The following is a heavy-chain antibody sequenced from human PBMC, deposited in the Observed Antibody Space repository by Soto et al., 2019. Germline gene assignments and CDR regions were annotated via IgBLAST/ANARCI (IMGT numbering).Heavy chain of an antibody. CDR2: IWYDGSNK. Sequence: QVQLVESGGGVVQPGRSLRLSCAASGFTFSSYGMHWVRQAPGKGLEWVAVIWYDGSNKYYADSVKGRFTISRDNSNNPLYLQMNSLRAEDTAVYYCARSRPVTHHCSSASCYMGGYYYYMDVWGKGTTVTVSS. CDR1: GFTFSSYG. CDR3: ARSRPVTHHCSSASCYMGGYYYYMDV. V-gene: IGHV3-33*01. J-gene: IGHJ6*03. D-gene: IGHD2-2*02.